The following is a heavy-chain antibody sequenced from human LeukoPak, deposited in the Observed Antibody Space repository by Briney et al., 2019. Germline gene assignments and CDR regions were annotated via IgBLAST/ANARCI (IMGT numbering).Heavy chain of an antibody. CDR3: ARVPDSGYGGPPDY. J-gene: IGHJ4*02. CDR2: TYHSGST. V-gene: IGHV4-30-2*01. D-gene: IGHD5-12*01. CDR1: GGSISSGGYS. Sequence: PPQTLSLTCAVSGGSISSGGYSWSWIRQPPGKGLEWIGYTYHSGSTYYNPSLKSRVTMSVDRSKNQFSLKLSSVTAADTAVYYCARVPDSGYGGPPDYWGQGTLVTVSS.